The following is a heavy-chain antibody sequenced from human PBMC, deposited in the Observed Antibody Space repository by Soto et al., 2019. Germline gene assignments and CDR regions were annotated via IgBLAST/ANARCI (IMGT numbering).Heavy chain of an antibody. D-gene: IGHD3-3*01. CDR2: IIPIFGTA. V-gene: IGHV1-69*01. J-gene: IGHJ6*02. CDR1: GFTFSSYA. CDR3: ASHYDFWSGPKDGYYGMDV. Sequence: GGSLRLSCAASGFTFSSYAISWVRQAPGQGLEWMGGIIPIFGTANYAQKFQGRVTITADESTSTAYMELSSLRSEDTAVYYCASHYDFWSGPKDGYYGMDVWGQGTTVTVSS.